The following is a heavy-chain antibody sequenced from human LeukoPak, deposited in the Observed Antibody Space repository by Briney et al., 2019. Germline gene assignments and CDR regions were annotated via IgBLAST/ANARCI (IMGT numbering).Heavy chain of an antibody. Sequence: GGSLRLSCTASGLTFGEYAMSWVRQAPGKGLEWVGVIRSKAYGGTTEYAASVKGRFTISRDDSKGIAYLQMNSLKSEDTAVYHCLYYYDSSGYYLPDHWGQGTLVTASS. V-gene: IGHV3-49*04. CDR1: GLTFGEYA. CDR3: LYYYDSSGYYLPDH. J-gene: IGHJ4*02. CDR2: IRSKAYGGTT. D-gene: IGHD3-22*01.